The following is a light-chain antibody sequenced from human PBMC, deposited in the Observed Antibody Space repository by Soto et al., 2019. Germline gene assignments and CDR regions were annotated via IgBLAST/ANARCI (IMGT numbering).Light chain of an antibody. V-gene: IGKV3-20*01. Sequence: EIVLTQSPGTLSLSPVERATLSCRASHTISSSYLAWYQQKPGQAPRLLMYGISRRATGIPDRFSGSGSGTDFTLTITRLEPEDFAVYYCQQYVTSSPRTFGQGTKVEI. J-gene: IGKJ1*01. CDR2: GIS. CDR3: QQYVTSSPRT. CDR1: HTISSSY.